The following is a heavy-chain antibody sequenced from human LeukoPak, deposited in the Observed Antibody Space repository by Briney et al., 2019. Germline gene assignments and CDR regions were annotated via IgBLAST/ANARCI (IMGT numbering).Heavy chain of an antibody. CDR3: AGQMATIYPFDY. CDR1: GFTVSSYY. V-gene: IGHV3-53*01. J-gene: IGHJ4*02. D-gene: IGHD5-24*01. Sequence: GGSLRLSCAASGFTVSSYYMNWVRQAPGKELEWVSVIYTGGGRYYADSVRGRFTISRDNSKNTLYLQMNSLRAEDTAVYYCAGQMATIYPFDYWGQGTLVTVSS. CDR2: IYTGGGR.